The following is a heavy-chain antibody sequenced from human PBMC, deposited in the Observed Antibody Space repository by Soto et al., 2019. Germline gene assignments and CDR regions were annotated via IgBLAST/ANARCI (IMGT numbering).Heavy chain of an antibody. Sequence: GGSLRLSCAASGFTFSSYAMHWVRQAPGKGLEWVAVISYDGSNKYYADSVKGRFTISRDNSKNTLYLQMNSLRAEDTAVYYCARAYEGDYFDYWGQGTLVTVSS. CDR2: ISYDGSNK. CDR3: ARAYEGDYFDY. V-gene: IGHV3-30-3*01. D-gene: IGHD3-16*01. CDR1: GFTFSSYA. J-gene: IGHJ4*02.